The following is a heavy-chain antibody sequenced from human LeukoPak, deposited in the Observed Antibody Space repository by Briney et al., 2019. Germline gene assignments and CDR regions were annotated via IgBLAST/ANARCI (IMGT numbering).Heavy chain of an antibody. CDR2: INHSGST. CDR3: ARVYSSGWYLRYYYYYMDV. D-gene: IGHD6-19*01. CDR1: GGSFSGYY. Sequence: SETLSLTCAVYGGSFSGYYWSWIRQPPGKGLEWIGEINHSGSTNYNPSLKSRVTISVDTSKNQFSLKLSSVTAADTAVYYCARVYSSGWYLRYYYYYMDVWGKGTTVTVSS. J-gene: IGHJ6*03. V-gene: IGHV4-34*01.